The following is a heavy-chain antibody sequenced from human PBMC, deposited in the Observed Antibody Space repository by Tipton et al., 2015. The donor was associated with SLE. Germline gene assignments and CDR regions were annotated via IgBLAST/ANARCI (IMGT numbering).Heavy chain of an antibody. CDR1: GGSISGYY. Sequence: TLSLTCTVSGGSISGYYWSWIRQPPGKGLEWIGYIYYSGSTNYNPSLKSRVTISVDTSKNQFSLKLSSVTAADTAVYYCARRAAGREFDYWGQGTLVTVSS. V-gene: IGHV4-59*01. CDR3: ARRAAGREFDY. CDR2: IYYSGST. D-gene: IGHD6-13*01. J-gene: IGHJ4*02.